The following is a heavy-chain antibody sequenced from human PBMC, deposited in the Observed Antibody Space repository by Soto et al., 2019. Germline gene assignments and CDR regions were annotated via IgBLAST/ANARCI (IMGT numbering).Heavy chain of an antibody. CDR3: ASDRGHGLGN. CDR1: GGTLSSYG. J-gene: IGHJ4*02. Sequence: QVQLVQSGAEVKKPGSSVKVSCNVSGGTLSSYGFNWVRQAPGQGLEWMGGIIPMFGITNHTQKSQDRITISADASTNTAYMELRSLGAHDTAIYYCASDRGHGLGNWGQGTLLTVSS. D-gene: IGHD3-10*01. V-gene: IGHV1-69*12. CDR2: IIPMFGIT.